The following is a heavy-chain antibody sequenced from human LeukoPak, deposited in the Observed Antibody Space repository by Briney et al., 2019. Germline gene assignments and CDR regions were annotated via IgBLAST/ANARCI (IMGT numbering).Heavy chain of an antibody. Sequence: SETLSLTCAVYGGSFSDYYWSWIRQPPGKGLEWIGEIIHSGSTNYNPSLKNRVTLSVDTSKNQFSLKLSSVTAADTAVYYCARQYYYDSSGHNWFDPWGQGTLVTVSS. V-gene: IGHV4-34*12. CDR1: GGSFSDYY. J-gene: IGHJ5*02. CDR2: IIHSGST. D-gene: IGHD3-22*01. CDR3: ARQYYYDSSGHNWFDP.